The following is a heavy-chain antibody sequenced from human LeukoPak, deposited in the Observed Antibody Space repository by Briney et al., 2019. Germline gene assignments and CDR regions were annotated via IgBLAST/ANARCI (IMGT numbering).Heavy chain of an antibody. V-gene: IGHV3-23*01. CDR1: GFTFSSYA. J-gene: IGHJ5*02. CDR2: ISGSGGST. Sequence: PGGSLRLSCAASGFTFSSYAMSWVRQAPGKGLEWVSAISGSGGSTYYADSVKGRFTISRDNAKNSLYLQMNSLRAEDTAVYYCARVLREWLLFGWFDPWGQGTPVTVSS. D-gene: IGHD3-3*01. CDR3: ARVLREWLLFGWFDP.